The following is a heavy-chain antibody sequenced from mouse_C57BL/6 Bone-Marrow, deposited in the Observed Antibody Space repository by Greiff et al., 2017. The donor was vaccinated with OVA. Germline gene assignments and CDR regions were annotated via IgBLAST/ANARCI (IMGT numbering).Heavy chain of an antibody. CDR3: ARYLITTVVATRGVYY. J-gene: IGHJ4*01. Sequence: VQLQQPGAELVKPGASVKMSCKASGYTFTSYWITWVKQRPGQGLEWIGDIYPGSGSTNYNEKFKSKATLTVDTSASTAYMQLSSLTSEDSAVYYWARYLITTVVATRGVYYWGQGTSVTVSS. CDR2: IYPGSGST. V-gene: IGHV1-55*01. CDR1: GYTFTSYW. D-gene: IGHD1-1*01.